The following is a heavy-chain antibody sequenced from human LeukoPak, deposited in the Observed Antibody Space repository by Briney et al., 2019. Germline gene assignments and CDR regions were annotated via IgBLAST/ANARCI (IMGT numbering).Heavy chain of an antibody. V-gene: IGHV3-23*01. D-gene: IGHD3-3*01. J-gene: IGHJ4*02. CDR2: ISGSGDST. CDR1: GFIFSNHG. Sequence: PGGSLRLFCGASGFIFSNHGMNWVRQAPGKGLEWVSTISGSGDSTYYADSVKGRFTISRDNSKNTLYLQMNSLRVEDTAVYYCAKGAYYGDWGQGTLVTVSS. CDR3: AKGAYYGD.